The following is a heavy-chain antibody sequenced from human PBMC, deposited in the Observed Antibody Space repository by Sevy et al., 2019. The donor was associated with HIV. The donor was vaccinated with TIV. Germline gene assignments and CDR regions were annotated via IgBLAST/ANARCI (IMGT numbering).Heavy chain of an antibody. Sequence: ASVKVSCEASDYSFTSYGFSWVRQAPGQGLEWMGWISAYNGNTNFAQKLQGRVTMTTDTSTSTAYMELRSLRSDDTAVYYCASAPNYYDSSGYLDYWGQGTLVTVSS. J-gene: IGHJ4*02. CDR3: ASAPNYYDSSGYLDY. V-gene: IGHV1-18*01. CDR2: ISAYNGNT. CDR1: DYSFTSYG. D-gene: IGHD3-22*01.